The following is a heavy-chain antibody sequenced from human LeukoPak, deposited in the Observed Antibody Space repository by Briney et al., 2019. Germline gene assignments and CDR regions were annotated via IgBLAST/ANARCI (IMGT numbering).Heavy chain of an antibody. Sequence: PGGSLRLSCSASGFTFNTYWMSWVRQAPGKGLQWVANVRPDGREQRYVDSVKGRFTISRDNAKNLVYLQMNSLIAEDTALYYCARDGGWYKRGLDYFYYYMDVWGTGTTVTVSS. D-gene: IGHD6-19*01. CDR2: VRPDGREQ. CDR3: ARDGGWYKRGLDYFYYYMDV. CDR1: GFTFNTYW. J-gene: IGHJ6*03. V-gene: IGHV3-7*03.